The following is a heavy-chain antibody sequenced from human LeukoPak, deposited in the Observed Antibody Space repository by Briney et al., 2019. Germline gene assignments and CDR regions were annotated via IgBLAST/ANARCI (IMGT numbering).Heavy chain of an antibody. J-gene: IGHJ3*02. CDR1: GYSFTSYW. CDR2: IYPGDSDT. Sequence: GESLKISCKGSGYSFTSYWIAWVRQMPGKGLEWMGIIYPGDSDTRYSPSFEGQVTISADKSISTAYLQWSSLKASDTAMYYCARHRARDRFEIWGQGTMVTVSS. D-gene: IGHD2-21*01. V-gene: IGHV5-51*01. CDR3: ARHRARDRFEI.